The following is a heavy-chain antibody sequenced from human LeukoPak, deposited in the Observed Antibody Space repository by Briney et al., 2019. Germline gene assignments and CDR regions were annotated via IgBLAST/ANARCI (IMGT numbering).Heavy chain of an antibody. Sequence: GGSLRLSCAASGFTFSSFDMTWVRQAPGKGLEWVSTISVSATNTYYADSVKGRFTISRDNSKNTLYLQMNSLRADDTAVYYCATITSMGVVLISWGQGTLVTVSS. J-gene: IGHJ1*01. CDR2: ISVSATNT. CDR3: ATITSMGVVLIS. D-gene: IGHD3-22*01. CDR1: GFTFSSFD. V-gene: IGHV3-23*01.